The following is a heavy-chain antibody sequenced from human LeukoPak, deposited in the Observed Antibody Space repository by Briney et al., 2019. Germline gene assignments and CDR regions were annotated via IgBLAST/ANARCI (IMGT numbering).Heavy chain of an antibody. D-gene: IGHD5-18*01. Sequence: SETLSLTCAVYGGSFSGYYWSWIRQPPGKGLEWIGEINHSGSTNYNPSLKGRVTISVDTSKNQFSLKLSSVTAADTAVYYCAGGYSYGLNYFDYWGQGALVTVSS. CDR1: GGSFSGYY. CDR3: AGGYSYGLNYFDY. CDR2: INHSGST. V-gene: IGHV4-34*01. J-gene: IGHJ4*02.